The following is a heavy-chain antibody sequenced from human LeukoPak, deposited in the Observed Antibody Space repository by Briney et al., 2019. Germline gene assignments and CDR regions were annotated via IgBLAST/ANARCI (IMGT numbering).Heavy chain of an antibody. CDR3: AREVPTVVTGVNWFDP. Sequence: PSETLSLTCTVSGGSISSSSYYWGWIRQPPGKGLEWIGSIYYSGSTYYNPSLKSRVTISVDTSKNQFSLKLSSVTAADTAVYYCAREVPTVVTGVNWFDPWGQGTLVTVSS. CDR2: IYYSGST. V-gene: IGHV4-39*07. CDR1: GGSISSSSYY. D-gene: IGHD4-23*01. J-gene: IGHJ5*02.